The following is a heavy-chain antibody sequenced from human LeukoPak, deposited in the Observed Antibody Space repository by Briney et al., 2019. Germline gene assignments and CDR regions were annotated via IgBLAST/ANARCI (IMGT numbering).Heavy chain of an antibody. D-gene: IGHD3-3*01. CDR1: GFTFSSYS. Sequence: GGSLRLSCAASGFTFSSYSMNWVRQAPGKGLEWVSSISSGSSYIYYADSVKGRFTISRDNAKNSLYLQMNSLRAEDTAVYYCARVFGVNYYYYYYMDVWGKGTTVTVSS. CDR3: ARVFGVNYYYYYYMDV. V-gene: IGHV3-21*01. J-gene: IGHJ6*03. CDR2: ISSGSSYI.